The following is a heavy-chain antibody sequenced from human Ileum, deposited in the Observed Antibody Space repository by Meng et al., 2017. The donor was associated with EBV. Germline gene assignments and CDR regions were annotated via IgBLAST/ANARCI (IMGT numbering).Heavy chain of an antibody. D-gene: IGHD3-10*01. CDR3: ARGRSQGRGGLVH. J-gene: IGHJ4*02. CDR1: AASFSGYN. Sequence: QVQRQEWGGGLLKPSDRLSLSRLVYAASFSGYNWSCIRQPQGKGLWWIGEINHSGRTNYNPSLKSRVTISVDTSKNQFSLKLSSVTAADTAVYYCARGRSQGRGGLVHWGQGTLVTVSS. CDR2: INHSGRT. V-gene: IGHV4-34*01.